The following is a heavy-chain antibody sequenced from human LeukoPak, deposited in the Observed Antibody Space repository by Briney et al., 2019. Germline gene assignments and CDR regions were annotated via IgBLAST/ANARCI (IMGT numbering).Heavy chain of an antibody. CDR3: GSGMTVLKL. J-gene: IGHJ4*02. CDR1: GFPPNDY. V-gene: IGHV3-11*03. CDR2: IRSSESYV. Sequence: GGSLRLSCAASGFPPNDYMTWIRQAPGKGLDWLSYIRSSESYVSYADSVKGRFTTSRDNAKNLLYLHMNSLGAEATAVYYCGSGMTVLKLWGQGTLVTVSS.